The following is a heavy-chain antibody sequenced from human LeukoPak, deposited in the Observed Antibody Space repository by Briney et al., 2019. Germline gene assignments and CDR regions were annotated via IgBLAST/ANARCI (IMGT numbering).Heavy chain of an antibody. D-gene: IGHD3-9*01. V-gene: IGHV3-30*18. J-gene: IGHJ4*02. CDR3: AKAVEILRYFDWLSGPGDY. CDR2: ISYDGSNK. CDR1: GFTFSSYW. Sequence: GGSLXLSCAASGFTFSSYWMNWVRQAPGKGLEWVAVISYDGSNKYYADSVKGRFTISRDNSKNTLYLQMNSLRAEDTAVYYCAKAVEILRYFDWLSGPGDYWGQGTLVTVSS.